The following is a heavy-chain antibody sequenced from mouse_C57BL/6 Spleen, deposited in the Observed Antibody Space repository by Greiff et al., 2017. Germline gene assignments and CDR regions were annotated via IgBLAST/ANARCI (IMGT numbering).Heavy chain of an antibody. CDR1: GFTFSDYG. J-gene: IGHJ4*01. CDR3: ARGSIIYYDYDDYAMDY. Sequence: EVNLVESGGGLVKPGGSLKLSCAASGFTFSDYGMHWVRQAPEKGLEWVAYISSVSSTIYYADTVKGRFTISRDNAKNTLFLQRTSLRSEDTAMYYCARGSIIYYDYDDYAMDYWGQGASVTVSS. D-gene: IGHD2-4*01. V-gene: IGHV5-17*01. CDR2: ISSVSSTI.